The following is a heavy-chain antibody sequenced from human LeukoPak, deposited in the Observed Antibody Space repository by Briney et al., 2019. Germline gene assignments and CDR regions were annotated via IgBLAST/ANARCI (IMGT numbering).Heavy chain of an antibody. D-gene: IGHD2-21*01. V-gene: IGHV3-23*01. CDR2: ISASGGAT. CDR3: AKDQALVIFDY. Sequence: GGSLRLSCTASGFSFSTYAMTWVRQAPGKGLEWVSGISASGGATSNADSVKGRFTISRDNSKNMLYLQMNSLRAEDTAVYYCAKDQALVIFDYWGQGTLVTVSS. J-gene: IGHJ4*02. CDR1: GFSFSTYA.